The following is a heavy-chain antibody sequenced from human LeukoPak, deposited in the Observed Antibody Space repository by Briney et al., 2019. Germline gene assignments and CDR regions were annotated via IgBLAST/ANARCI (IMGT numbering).Heavy chain of an antibody. D-gene: IGHD3-10*01. J-gene: IGHJ6*02. CDR3: ARASVPEWFGYWGAVGMDV. V-gene: IGHV1-18*01. Sequence: ASVKVSCKASGYTFTNYGINWVRQAPGQGLEWMGWISGYKGNTNYAQRLQGRITMTTDTSTSTVYMELRSLRSDDTAVYYCARASVPEWFGYWGAVGMDVWGQGTTVTVSS. CDR2: ISGYKGNT. CDR1: GYTFTNYG.